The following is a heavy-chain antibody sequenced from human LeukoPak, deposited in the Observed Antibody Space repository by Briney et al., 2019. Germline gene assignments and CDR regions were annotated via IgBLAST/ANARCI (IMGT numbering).Heavy chain of an antibody. CDR3: AREKYCSGGSCYGRVDY. CDR2: INHSGST. Sequence: SETLSLTCAVYGGSFSGYYWSWIRQPPGKGLEWIGEINHSGSTNYNPSLKSRVTISVDTSKNQFSLKLSSVTAEDTAVYYCAREKYCSGGSCYGRVDYWGQGTLVTVSS. CDR1: GGSFSGYY. V-gene: IGHV4-34*01. D-gene: IGHD2-15*01. J-gene: IGHJ4*02.